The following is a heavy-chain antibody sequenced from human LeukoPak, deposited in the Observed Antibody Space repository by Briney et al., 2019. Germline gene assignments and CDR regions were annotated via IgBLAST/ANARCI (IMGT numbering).Heavy chain of an antibody. CDR1: GDSISSGTYS. CDR2: ISHSGST. V-gene: IGHV4-30-2*01. Sequence: SLTLSLTCAVSGDSISSGTYSWTWIRQPPGKGLEWIGFISHSGSTYYNPSLKSRVTMSVDRSENQFSLKLSSVTAADTAVYYCARGLIVPSTIFDHWGQGALVTVSS. CDR3: ARGLIVPSTIFDH. J-gene: IGHJ4*02. D-gene: IGHD2-2*02.